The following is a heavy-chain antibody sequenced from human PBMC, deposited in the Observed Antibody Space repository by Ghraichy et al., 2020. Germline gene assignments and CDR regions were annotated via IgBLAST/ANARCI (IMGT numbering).Heavy chain of an antibody. CDR3: AKGNHNYGMDV. Sequence: GESLNISCAASGFTFSSYAMTWVRQAPGKGLEWVSVISGSGGSTYYADSVKGRFTISRDNSKNTLYLQMNSLRAEDTAVFYCAKGNHNYGMDVWGQGTTVTVSS. CDR2: ISGSGGST. V-gene: IGHV3-23*01. J-gene: IGHJ6*02. D-gene: IGHD2/OR15-2a*01. CDR1: GFTFSSYA.